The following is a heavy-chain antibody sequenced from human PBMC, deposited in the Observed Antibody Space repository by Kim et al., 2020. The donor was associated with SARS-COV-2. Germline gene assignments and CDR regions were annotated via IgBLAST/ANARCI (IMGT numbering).Heavy chain of an antibody. CDR1: GFSFSLYG. CDR2: ITSNGETT. CDR3: AREILSRGSGSENDY. J-gene: IGHJ4*01. V-gene: IGHV3-64*01. D-gene: IGHD3-10*01. Sequence: GGSLRLSCAVSGFSFSLYGMHWVRQAPGKGLEYVAGITSNGETTYYANSVKGRFTISRDNSKNSLFLQMGSLRREDMAVYYCAREILSRGSGSENDYWG.